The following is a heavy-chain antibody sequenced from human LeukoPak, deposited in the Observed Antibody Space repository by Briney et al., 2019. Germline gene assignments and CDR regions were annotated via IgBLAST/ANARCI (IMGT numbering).Heavy chain of an antibody. D-gene: IGHD3-16*01. CDR1: GGSISSGSYY. CDR2: IYTSGST. V-gene: IGHV4-61*02. Sequence: SQTLSLTCTVSGGSISSGSYYWNWIRQPAGKGLEWIGRIYTSGSTNYNPSLKSRVTISVDTSKNQFSLKLSSVTAADTAVYYCARVVTLGSLRFDIWGQGTMVSVS. J-gene: IGHJ3*02. CDR3: ARVVTLGSLRFDI.